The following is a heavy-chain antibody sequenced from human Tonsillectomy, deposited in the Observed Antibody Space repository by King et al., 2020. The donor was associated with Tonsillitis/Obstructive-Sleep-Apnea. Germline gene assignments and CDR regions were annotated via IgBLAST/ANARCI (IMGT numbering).Heavy chain of an antibody. J-gene: IGHJ5*02. D-gene: IGHD6-13*01. CDR2: IDTSGNT. V-gene: IGHV4-4*07. Sequence: QLQESGPGLVKPSETLSLTCTVSGGSTSSYYWSWIRQPAGKGLEWIGLIDTSGNTNYNPSLKTRVTMSVDTSKNQFSLKLSSVTAADTAVYYCARDLSSSPYNWFDPWGQGILVTVSS. CDR3: ARDLSSSPYNWFDP. CDR1: GGSTSSYY.